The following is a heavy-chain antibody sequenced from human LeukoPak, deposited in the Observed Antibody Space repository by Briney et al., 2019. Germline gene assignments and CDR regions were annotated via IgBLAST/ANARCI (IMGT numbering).Heavy chain of an antibody. J-gene: IGHJ4*02. CDR2: INHSGST. Sequence: SVTLSPTCAVSGGSISSSNWWSWVRQPPGKGLEWVGEINHSGSTNYNPSLKSRVTISVDTSKNQFSLKLSSVTAADTAVYYCARVYRYDYDYWGQGTLVTVSS. CDR1: GGSISSSNW. V-gene: IGHV4-4*02. CDR3: ARVYRYDYDY. D-gene: IGHD5-12*01.